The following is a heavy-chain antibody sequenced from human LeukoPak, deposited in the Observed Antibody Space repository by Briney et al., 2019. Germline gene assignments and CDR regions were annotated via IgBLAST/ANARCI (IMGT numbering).Heavy chain of an antibody. CDR1: GYTFTGYY. V-gene: IGHV1-2*02. J-gene: IGHJ5*02. D-gene: IGHD3-22*01. CDR2: INPNSGGT. CDR3: ARDRYYYDSSGYTNGFEP. Sequence: ASVKVSCEASGYTFTGYYMHWVRQAPGQGLEWMGWINPNSGGTNYAQKFQGRVTMTRDTSISTAYMELSRLRSDDTAVYYCARDRYYYDSSGYTNGFEPWGQGTLVTVSS.